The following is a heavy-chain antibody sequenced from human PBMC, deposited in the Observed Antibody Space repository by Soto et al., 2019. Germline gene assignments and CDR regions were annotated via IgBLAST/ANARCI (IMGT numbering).Heavy chain of an antibody. CDR1: GGTFSSYA. CDR3: ATDGDCTNGVCPAYYFDY. Sequence: QVQLVQSGAEVKKPGSSVKVSCKASGGTFSSYAISWVRQAPGQGLEWMGGIIPIFGTANYAQKFQGRVTADESTRTAYMELSSLRSEDTAVYYCATDGDCTNGVCPAYYFDYWGQGTLVTVSS. V-gene: IGHV1-69*12. J-gene: IGHJ4*02. D-gene: IGHD2-8*01. CDR2: IIPIFGTA.